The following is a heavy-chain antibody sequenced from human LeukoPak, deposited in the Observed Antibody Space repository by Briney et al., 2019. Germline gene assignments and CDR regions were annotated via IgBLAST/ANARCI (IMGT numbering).Heavy chain of an antibody. CDR3: ARGGDSDFWRALRN. D-gene: IGHD3-3*01. J-gene: IGHJ4*02. V-gene: IGHV3-30*04. Sequence: GRSLRLSCAASGFTFSSYAMHWVRQAPGKGLEWVALMSYEGSNKFYAESVKGRFTISRDNSKKTLYLQMNSLRGEDTAVYYCARGGDSDFWRALRNWGQGTLVTASS. CDR1: GFTFSSYA. CDR2: MSYEGSNK.